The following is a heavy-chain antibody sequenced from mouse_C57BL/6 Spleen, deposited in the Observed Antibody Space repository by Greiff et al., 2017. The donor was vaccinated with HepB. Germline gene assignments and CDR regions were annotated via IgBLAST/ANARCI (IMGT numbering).Heavy chain of an antibody. V-gene: IGHV5-6*01. J-gene: IGHJ3*01. CDR2: ISSGGSYT. CDR1: GFTFSSYG. Sequence: EVQLVESGGDLVKPGGSLKLSCAASGFTFSSYGMSWVRQTPDKRLEWVATISSGGSYTYYPDSVKGRFTISRDNAKNTLYLQMSSLKSEDTAMYYCARHRLTGKEGFAYWGQGTLVTVSA. D-gene: IGHD4-1*01. CDR3: ARHRLTGKEGFAY.